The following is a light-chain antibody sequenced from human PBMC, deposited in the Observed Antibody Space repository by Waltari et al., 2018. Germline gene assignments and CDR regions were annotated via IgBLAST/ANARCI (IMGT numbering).Light chain of an antibody. V-gene: IGLV2-14*03. CDR3: ISYTTISTWV. CDR1: SRDVCGYTF. J-gene: IGLJ1*01. Sequence: QSALTQPASVSGSPGPSITISCTGTSRDVCGYTFVSWYQQHPDKAPKLIIYDVSERPSGVSNRFSGSKSVNTASLTISGLQAEDEADYYCISYTTISTWVFGTGTKVTVL. CDR2: DVS.